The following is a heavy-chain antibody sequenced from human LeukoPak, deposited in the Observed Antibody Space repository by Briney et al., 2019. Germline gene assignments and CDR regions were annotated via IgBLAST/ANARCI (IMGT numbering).Heavy chain of an antibody. CDR2: ISGSGGST. CDR1: GFTFSSYA. Sequence: QPGGSLRLSCAASGFTFSSYAMSWVRQAPGKGLEWVSAISGSGGSTYYADSVKGRFTISRDNSKNTLYLQMNSLRAEDTAVYYCAKGSVRTQTYYDILTGYSRYFDYWGQGTLVTVSS. V-gene: IGHV3-23*01. J-gene: IGHJ4*02. CDR3: AKGSVRTQTYYDILTGYSRYFDY. D-gene: IGHD3-9*01.